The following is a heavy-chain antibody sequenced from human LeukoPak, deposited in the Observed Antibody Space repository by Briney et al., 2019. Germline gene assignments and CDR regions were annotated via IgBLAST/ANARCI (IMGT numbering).Heavy chain of an antibody. Sequence: GGSLRLSCAASGFTFSSYWMHWVRQVPGKGLVWVSRINSDGSSVTYADSVKGRFTISRDNAKNTLYLQMNSLRAEDTAVYYCASWSSLGSGYYIDYWGQGTLVTVSS. D-gene: IGHD3-22*01. J-gene: IGHJ4*02. V-gene: IGHV3-74*01. CDR1: GFTFSSYW. CDR3: ASWSSLGSGYYIDY. CDR2: INSDGSSV.